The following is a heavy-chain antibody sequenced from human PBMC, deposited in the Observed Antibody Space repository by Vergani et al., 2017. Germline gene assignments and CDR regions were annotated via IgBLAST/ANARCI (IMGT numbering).Heavy chain of an antibody. J-gene: IGHJ6*03. V-gene: IGHV3-48*01. CDR2: ISPSSTTI. CDR3: ARVQNGGYMDV. Sequence: EVQLVESGGNLVQPGGSLRLSCAASGFTFSSYSMNWVRQTPGKGLEWVSYISPSSTTIYYADAVKGRFTISRDNVKNSLYLQMNRLRAEDTAVYYCARVQNGGYMDVWGKGTTVTVSS. CDR1: GFTFSSYS. D-gene: IGHD3-10*01.